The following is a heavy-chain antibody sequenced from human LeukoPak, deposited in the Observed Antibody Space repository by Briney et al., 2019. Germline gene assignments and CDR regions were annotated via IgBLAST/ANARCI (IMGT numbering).Heavy chain of an antibody. Sequence: PSETLSLTCTVSGGSISSYYWSWIRQPPGEGLEWIGYIYYSGSTNYNPSLKSRVTMSVDTSKNQFSLNLSSVTAADTAVYYCARGGSSSSLNYFAYLRQGTLVTVSS. D-gene: IGHD6-13*01. CDR2: IYYSGST. CDR3: ARGGSSSSLNYFAY. V-gene: IGHV4-59*01. J-gene: IGHJ4*02. CDR1: GGSISSYY.